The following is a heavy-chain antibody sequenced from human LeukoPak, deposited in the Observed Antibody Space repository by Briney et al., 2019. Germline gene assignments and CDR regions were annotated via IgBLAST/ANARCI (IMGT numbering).Heavy chain of an antibody. V-gene: IGHV3-30-3*01. J-gene: IGHJ5*02. CDR3: ARDGGYQLPPNWFDP. CDR2: TSYDGSNK. Sequence: PGGSLRLSCAASGFTFYTSAMNWVRQAPGKGLEWVAVTSYDGSNKYYADSVKGRFTISRDNSKNTLYLQMNSLRAEDTAVYYCARDGGYQLPPNWFDPWGQGTLVTVSS. D-gene: IGHD2-2*01. CDR1: GFTFYTSA.